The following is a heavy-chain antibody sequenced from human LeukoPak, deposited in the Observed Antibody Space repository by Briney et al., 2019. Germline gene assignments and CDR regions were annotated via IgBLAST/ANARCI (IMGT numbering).Heavy chain of an antibody. CDR3: ARGDRAVAGAWGWFDP. CDR2: IHASGST. Sequence: SETLSLTCTVSNGSISSYYWSWIRQPAGKGREWIGRIHASGSTNYNPSLKSRVTMSVDTPKNPFSLKLSSVTAADTAIYFCARGDRAVAGAWGWFDPWGQGTLVTVSS. CDR1: NGSISSYY. V-gene: IGHV4-4*07. D-gene: IGHD6-19*01. J-gene: IGHJ5*02.